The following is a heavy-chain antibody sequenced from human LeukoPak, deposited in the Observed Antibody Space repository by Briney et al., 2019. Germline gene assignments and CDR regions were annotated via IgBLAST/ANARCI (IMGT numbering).Heavy chain of an antibody. CDR1: GYTFTVYY. CDR2: INPNSGGT. V-gene: IGHV1-2*02. Sequence: ASVKVSCKASGYTFTVYYMHWVRHAPGQGLEWVGWINPNSGGTNYAQKFQGRVTMTRDTSISTAYMELSRLRSDDTAVYYCARVPRYSNYAFAWFDPWGKGTLVTVSS. J-gene: IGHJ5*02. CDR3: ARVPRYSNYAFAWFDP. D-gene: IGHD4-11*01.